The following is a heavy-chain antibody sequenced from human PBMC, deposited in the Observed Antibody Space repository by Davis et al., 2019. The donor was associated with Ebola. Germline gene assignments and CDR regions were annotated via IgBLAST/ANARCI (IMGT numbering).Heavy chain of an antibody. Sequence: ASVTDSRKDSGYTLTSYVFNWVRHATGQGLAWMGWMNPNSGNTGYAQKFQGRVTMTRSTSINKAYMELRSLRSEDTAVYYCARGRGAGGYDLHWGQGTLVTVSS. CDR1: GYTLTSYV. CDR2: MNPNSGNT. V-gene: IGHV1-8*01. D-gene: IGHD5-12*01. CDR3: ARGRGAGGYDLH. J-gene: IGHJ4*02.